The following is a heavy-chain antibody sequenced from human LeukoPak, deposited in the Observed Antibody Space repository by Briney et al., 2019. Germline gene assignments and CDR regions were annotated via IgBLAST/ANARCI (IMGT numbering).Heavy chain of an antibody. Sequence: ESLKISCKGSGYSFTSYWIGWVRQMPGKGLEWMGIIYPGDSDTRYSPSFQGQVTISADRSISTAYLQWSSLKASDTAMYYCARVSKSGHYYDSSPFDYWGQGTLVTVSS. CDR1: GYSFTSYW. CDR2: IYPGDSDT. V-gene: IGHV5-51*01. CDR3: ARVSKSGHYYDSSPFDY. D-gene: IGHD3-22*01. J-gene: IGHJ4*02.